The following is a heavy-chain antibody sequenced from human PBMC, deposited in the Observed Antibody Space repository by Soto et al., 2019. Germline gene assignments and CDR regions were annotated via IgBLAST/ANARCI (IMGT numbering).Heavy chain of an antibody. V-gene: IGHV1-24*01. CDR1: GYTLTELS. J-gene: IGHJ5*02. Sequence: ASVKVSCKVSGYTLTELSMHWVRQAPGKGLEWMGGFDPEDGETIYAQKFQGRVTMTEDTSTDTAYMELSSLRSEDTAVYYCATAPWKSGPHWLDPWGQGTLVTVYS. CDR2: FDPEDGET. CDR3: ATAPWKSGPHWLDP. D-gene: IGHD3-3*01.